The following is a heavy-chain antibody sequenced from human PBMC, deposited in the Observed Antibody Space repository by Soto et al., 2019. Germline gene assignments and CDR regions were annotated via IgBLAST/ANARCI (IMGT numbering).Heavy chain of an antibody. CDR3: ARGGRYSSSTGMVRNYYYYYGMDV. J-gene: IGHJ6*02. Sequence: LSLTCAVYGGSFSGYYWSWIRQPPGKALEWIGEINHSGSTNYNPSLKSRVTISVDTSKNQFSLKLSSVTAADTAVYYCARGGRYSSSTGMVRNYYYYYGMDVWGQGTTVTVSS. CDR2: INHSGST. CDR1: GGSFSGYY. D-gene: IGHD6-6*01. V-gene: IGHV4-34*01.